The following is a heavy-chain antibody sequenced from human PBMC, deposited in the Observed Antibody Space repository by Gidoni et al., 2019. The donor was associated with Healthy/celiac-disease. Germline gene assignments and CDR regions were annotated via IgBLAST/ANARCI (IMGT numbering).Heavy chain of an antibody. CDR3: ARTGTTRSATLYWYFDL. V-gene: IGHV3-30-3*01. J-gene: IGHJ2*01. CDR2: ISYDGSNK. CDR1: GFTFSSYA. D-gene: IGHD1-7*01. Sequence: QVPLVASGGGVVQPGRSLRLSCAASGFTFSSYAMHWVRQAPGKGLEWVAVISYDGSNKYYADSVKGRFTISRDNSKNTLYLQMNSLRAEDTAVYYCARTGTTRSATLYWYFDLWGRGTLVTVSS.